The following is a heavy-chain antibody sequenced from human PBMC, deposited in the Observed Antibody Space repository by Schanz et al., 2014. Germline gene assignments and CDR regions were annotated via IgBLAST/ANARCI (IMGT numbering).Heavy chain of an antibody. CDR3: ARDHQWLARYYMDV. D-gene: IGHD6-19*01. CDR1: GFTFNSYA. J-gene: IGHJ6*03. V-gene: IGHV3-23*01. CDR2: ISGSGVTI. Sequence: EVKLLESGGHLVQPGGSLRLSCVASGFTFNSYAMSWVRQAPGKGLEWVSVISGSGVTIYYADSVKGRFTISRDNPKKTLYLQMNSLRAEDTAVYYCARDHQWLARYYMDVWGKGTTVTVSS.